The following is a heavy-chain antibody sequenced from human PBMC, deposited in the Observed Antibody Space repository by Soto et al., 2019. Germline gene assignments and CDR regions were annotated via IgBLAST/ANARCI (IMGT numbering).Heavy chain of an antibody. CDR3: AKLPAAGIDY. CDR1: GFTFSSYS. D-gene: IGHD6-13*01. J-gene: IGHJ4*02. Sequence: PGGSLRLSCAASGFTFSSYSMHWVRQAPGKGLEXVXXXSXDXXXKXXXXSVKGRFTISRDNSKNTLYLQMNSLRAEDTAAYYCAKLPAAGIDYWGQGTLVTVSS. CDR2: XSXDXXXK. V-gene: IGHV3-30*18.